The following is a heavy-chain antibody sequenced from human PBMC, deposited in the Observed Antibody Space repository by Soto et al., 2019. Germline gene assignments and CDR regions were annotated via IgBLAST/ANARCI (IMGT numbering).Heavy chain of an antibody. V-gene: IGHV3-23*01. J-gene: IGHJ4*02. CDR2: IRGDLVTT. CDR1: GFTFSDHA. CDR3: VKEGKMGVEGFDF. Sequence: EMQLLESGGGLVQPGGSLRLSCATSGFTFSDHAMHWVRQAPGEGLEWVSGIRGDLVTTPYADSVKGRFTISRDNSKNTLYLQMNSLRAEDTAIYSCVKEGKMGVEGFDFWGQGTLVTVSS. D-gene: IGHD1-26*01.